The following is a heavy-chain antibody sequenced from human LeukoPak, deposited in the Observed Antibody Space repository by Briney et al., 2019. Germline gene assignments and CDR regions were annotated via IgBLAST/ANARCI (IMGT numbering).Heavy chain of an antibody. J-gene: IGHJ4*02. Sequence: GGSLRLSCAVSGFTVSNNYISWVRQAPGKGLEWVSVIYSGGTTYYADSVKGRFTISRDNAKNSLYLQMNSLRAEDTALYYCARVSLYGDYVPVFDYWGPGTLVTVSS. CDR2: IYSGGTT. D-gene: IGHD4-17*01. CDR1: GFTVSNNY. CDR3: ARVSLYGDYVPVFDY. V-gene: IGHV3-53*01.